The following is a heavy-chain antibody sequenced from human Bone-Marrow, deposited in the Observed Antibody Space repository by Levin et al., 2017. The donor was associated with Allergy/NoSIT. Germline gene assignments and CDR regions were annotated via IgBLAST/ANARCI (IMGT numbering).Heavy chain of an antibody. J-gene: IGHJ4*02. CDR3: AKDRWYSSSSYLDC. V-gene: IGHV3-23*01. Sequence: GESLKISCAASGFTFSDYTMNWVRQAPGKGLEWVSSISGRGISTYYADSVKGRFTISRDNSKNTLYLQMSSLGAEDTALYYCAKDRWYSSSSYLDCWGQGTLVTGSS. CDR2: ISGRGIST. CDR1: GFTFSDYT. D-gene: IGHD6-6*01.